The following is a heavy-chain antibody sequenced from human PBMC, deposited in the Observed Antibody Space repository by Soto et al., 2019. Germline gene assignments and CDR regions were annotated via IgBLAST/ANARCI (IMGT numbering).Heavy chain of an antibody. CDR2: ISSSGSTI. CDR1: GFTFSDYY. D-gene: IGHD5-12*01. Sequence: PGGSLRLSCAASGFTFSDYYMSWIRQAPGKGLEWVSYISSSGSTIYYADSVKGRFTISRDNAKNSLYLQMNSLRAKDTAVYYCARVRWLPSEDHFDYWGQGTLVTVSS. CDR3: ARVRWLPSEDHFDY. J-gene: IGHJ4*02. V-gene: IGHV3-11*01.